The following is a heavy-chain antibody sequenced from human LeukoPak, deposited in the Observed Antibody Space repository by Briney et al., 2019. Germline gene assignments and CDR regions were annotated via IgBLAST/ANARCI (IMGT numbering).Heavy chain of an antibody. D-gene: IGHD5-18*01. CDR2: ICYSGST. CDR3: ARGYSYGRYYFDY. CDR1: GGSISSYY. V-gene: IGHV4-59*01. Sequence: SETLSLTCTVSGGSISSYYWSWIRQPPGKGLEWIGYICYSGSTNYNPSLKSRVTISLDTSKNQFSLKLSSVTAADTAVYYCARGYSYGRYYFDYWGQGTLVTVSS. J-gene: IGHJ4*02.